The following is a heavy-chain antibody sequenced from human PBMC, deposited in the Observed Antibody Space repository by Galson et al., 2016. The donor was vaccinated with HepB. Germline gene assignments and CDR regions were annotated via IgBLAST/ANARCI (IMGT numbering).Heavy chain of an antibody. CDR1: GYSFRNYA. V-gene: IGHV5-51*01. CDR2: ISPGDSET. D-gene: IGHD2-15*01. CDR3: ASKSGSGGYWFFDV. Sequence: QSGAAVKKPGESLKISCQGSGYSFRNYAIAWVRQMPGKGPEWMGIISPGDSETRYRPSFEGQVTISADKSTSTAYLQWNNLEASDTGTYYCASKSGSGGYWFFDVWGRGTLITVSS. J-gene: IGHJ2*01.